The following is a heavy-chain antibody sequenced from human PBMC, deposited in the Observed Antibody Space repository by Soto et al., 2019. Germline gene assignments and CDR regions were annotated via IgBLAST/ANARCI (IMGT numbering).Heavy chain of an antibody. CDR2: IYYRGST. V-gene: IGHV4-31*03. D-gene: IGHD3-16*01. Sequence: VQLQESGPRLVKPSQTLSPTCTFPGGSLRSGGFYWSRIPQDPGKGPEWIGDIYYRGSTYYNPSLKSRVTISVDTSKNQFSLKLSSVTAADTAVYYCARVGGINWFDPWGQGTLVTVSS. CDR3: ARVGGINWFDP. J-gene: IGHJ5*02. CDR1: GGSLRSGGFY.